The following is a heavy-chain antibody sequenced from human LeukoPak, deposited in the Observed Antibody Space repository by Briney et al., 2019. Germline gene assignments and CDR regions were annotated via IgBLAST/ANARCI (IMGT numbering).Heavy chain of an antibody. Sequence: TGGSLRLSCAASGFTFSDYYMSWIRQAPGKGLEWVSYISNSGSVMYYADSVKGRLIISRDNAKNSVYLQMNSLRAEDTAVYYCARDRKMGTGPFDPWGQGTLVTVSS. J-gene: IGHJ5*02. CDR3: ARDRKMGTGPFDP. CDR2: ISNSGSVM. D-gene: IGHD5-24*01. CDR1: GFTFSDYY. V-gene: IGHV3-11*01.